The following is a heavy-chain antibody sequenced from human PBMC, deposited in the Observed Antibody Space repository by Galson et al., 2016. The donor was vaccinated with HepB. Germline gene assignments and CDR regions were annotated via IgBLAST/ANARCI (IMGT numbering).Heavy chain of an antibody. CDR3: ARGYSGYLY. V-gene: IGHV3-48*03. CDR1: GFTFSSYE. CDR2: ISSSGSTK. Sequence: LRLSCAASGFTFSSYEMNWVRQAPGKGLEWISYISSSGSTKYYADSVKGRFTVSRDNAENSLYLQMNSLRAEDSAVYYCARGYSGYLYWGQGTLVTVSS. D-gene: IGHD5-12*01. J-gene: IGHJ4*02.